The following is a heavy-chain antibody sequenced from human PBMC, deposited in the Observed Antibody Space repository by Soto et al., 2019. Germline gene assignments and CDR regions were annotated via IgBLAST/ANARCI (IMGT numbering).Heavy chain of an antibody. CDR1: GDSIKNDD. D-gene: IGHD5-12*01. CDR2: MYDSGRT. V-gene: IGHV4-59*03. CDR3: VRNHYPSGRDY. J-gene: IGHJ4*02. Sequence: QVQLQESGPGLVKPSETLSLTCTVSGDSIKNDDGSWIRKPPGKGLKWIGFMYDSGRTNYNTSLKKQVTISTDTSKNQFALKLYSVTADDTAMYTCVRNHYPSGRDYWGQGILVTVSS.